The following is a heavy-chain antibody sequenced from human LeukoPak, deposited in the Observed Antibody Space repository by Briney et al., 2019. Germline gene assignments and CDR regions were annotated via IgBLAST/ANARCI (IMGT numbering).Heavy chain of an antibody. V-gene: IGHV4-59*08. CDR1: GGSISSYY. D-gene: IGHD7-27*01. Sequence: SETLSPTCTVSGGSISSYYWSWIRQPPGKGLEWIGYIYYSGSTNYNPSLKSRVTISVDTSKNQFSLKLSSVTAADTAVYYCARGEGQTNWGDYWGQGTLVTVSS. CDR3: ARGEGQTNWGDY. CDR2: IYYSGST. J-gene: IGHJ4*02.